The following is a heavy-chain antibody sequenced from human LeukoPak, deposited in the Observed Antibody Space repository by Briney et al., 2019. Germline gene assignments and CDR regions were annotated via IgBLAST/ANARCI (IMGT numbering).Heavy chain of an antibody. D-gene: IGHD3-3*01. CDR1: GFTFSSYA. V-gene: IGHV3-23*01. CDR2: ISGGGGST. CDR3: AKVVTIFGVVIY. Sequence: GGSLRLSCAASGFTFSSYAMSWVRQAPGKGLEWVSAISGGGGSTYYADSVKGRFTISRDNSKNTLYLQMNSLRAEDTAVYYCAKVVTIFGVVIYWGQGTLVTVSS. J-gene: IGHJ4*02.